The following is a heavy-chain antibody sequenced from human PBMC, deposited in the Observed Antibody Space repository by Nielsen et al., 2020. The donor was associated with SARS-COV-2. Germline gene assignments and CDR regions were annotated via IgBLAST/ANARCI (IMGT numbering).Heavy chain of an antibody. Sequence: ESLKISCAASGCTFSSYAMSWVRQAPGKGLEWVSAISGSGGSTYYADSVKGRFTISRDNSKNTLYLQMNSLRAEDTAVYYCAKDLSQVPRWDMAHWGQGTLVTVSS. J-gene: IGHJ4*02. V-gene: IGHV3-23*01. CDR1: GCTFSSYA. CDR3: AKDLSQVPRWDMAH. CDR2: ISGSGGST. D-gene: IGHD1-26*01.